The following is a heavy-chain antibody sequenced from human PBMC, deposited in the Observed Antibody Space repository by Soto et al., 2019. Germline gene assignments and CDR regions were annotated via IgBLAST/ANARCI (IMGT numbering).Heavy chain of an antibody. V-gene: IGHV5-51*01. Sequence: EFLTISCKVSGCSFTRYWIGWVRQMPGKGLEWMGIIYTGDSDTRYSPSFQGQVTISADKSISTAYLQWSSLKASDTALYYCARHTWSSGSPAAFDYWGQGTLVPVSS. CDR2: IYTGDSDT. CDR1: GCSFTRYW. D-gene: IGHD1-26*01. J-gene: IGHJ4*02. CDR3: ARHTWSSGSPAAFDY.